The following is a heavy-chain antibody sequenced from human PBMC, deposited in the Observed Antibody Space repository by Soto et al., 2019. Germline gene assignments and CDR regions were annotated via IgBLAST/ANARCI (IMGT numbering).Heavy chain of an antibody. Sequence: QVQLVESGGGVVQPGRSLRLSCAASGFSFSGYGMHWVRQAPDKGLEWVAIISYDGGNKYYAESVKGRFTISRDNSKNTVYLQMNSLRSEDTAVYYCAKTLLLYRGSEDETWGQGTLVTVSS. J-gene: IGHJ5*02. D-gene: IGHD1-26*01. CDR1: GFSFSGYG. CDR2: ISYDGGNK. CDR3: AKTLLLYRGSEDET. V-gene: IGHV3-30*18.